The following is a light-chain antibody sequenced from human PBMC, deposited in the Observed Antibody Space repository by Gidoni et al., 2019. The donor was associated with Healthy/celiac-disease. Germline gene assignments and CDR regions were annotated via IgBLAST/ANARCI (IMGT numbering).Light chain of an antibody. CDR1: QSVLYSSNNKNY. Sequence: DIVMTQSPDALAVSLGERATINCKSSQSVLYSSNNKNYLAWYQQKPGQPPQLLIYWASTRESGVPDRFSGSGSGTAFTLTISSLQAEDVAVYYCQQYYSTPLTFGGGTKVEIK. V-gene: IGKV4-1*01. J-gene: IGKJ4*01. CDR2: WAS. CDR3: QQYYSTPLT.